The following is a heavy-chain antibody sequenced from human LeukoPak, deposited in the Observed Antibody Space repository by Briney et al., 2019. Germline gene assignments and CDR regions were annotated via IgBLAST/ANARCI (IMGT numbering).Heavy chain of an antibody. Sequence: GRTLRLSCAASGFTFSNYAMSWVRQAPGKGLEWVSTISGSGGSTYYADPLKGRFSISRDNSKNTLFLQMKSLRADDTAVYYCAKERGYTSGLGTLDYWGQGTLVTVST. D-gene: IGHD6-19*01. J-gene: IGHJ4*02. V-gene: IGHV3-23*01. CDR1: GFTFSNYA. CDR2: ISGSGGST. CDR3: AKERGYTSGLGTLDY.